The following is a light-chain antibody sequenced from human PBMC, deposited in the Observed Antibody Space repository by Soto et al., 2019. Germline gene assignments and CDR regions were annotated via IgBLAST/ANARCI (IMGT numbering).Light chain of an antibody. V-gene: IGKV3-15*01. CDR2: GAS. Sequence: EIVMTQSPATLSVSPGERATFSCRASQSVSSNLAWYQQEPGQAPRLLIYGASIRATGIPARFSGSESETDFTLTISRLEPDDSAVYYCQQYGSSPRTFGPGTKVDI. J-gene: IGKJ1*01. CDR1: QSVSSN. CDR3: QQYGSSPRT.